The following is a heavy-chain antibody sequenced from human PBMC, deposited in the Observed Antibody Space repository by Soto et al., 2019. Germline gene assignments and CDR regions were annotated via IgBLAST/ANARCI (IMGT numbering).Heavy chain of an antibody. Sequence: GGSLRLSCAASGFTFNIYGMHWVRQAPDKGLEWVALISYGGSNQYYADSVKGRFTISRDNSKNTLFLQMNSLRADDTAVYYCAKDQASGQGSFDAWGQGTLVTVSS. V-gene: IGHV3-30*18. CDR2: ISYGGSNQ. CDR3: AKDQASGQGSFDA. CDR1: GFTFNIYG. J-gene: IGHJ4*02.